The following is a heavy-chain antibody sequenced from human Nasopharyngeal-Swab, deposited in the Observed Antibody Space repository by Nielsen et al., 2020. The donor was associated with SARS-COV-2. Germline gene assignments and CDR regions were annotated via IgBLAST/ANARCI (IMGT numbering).Heavy chain of an antibody. CDR2: IYTSGST. CDR3: ARGYYYDSSGFFDY. D-gene: IGHD3-22*01. Sequence: TLSLTCTVSGGSISSGSYYWSWIRQPAGKGLEWIGRIYTSGSTNYNPSLKSRVTISVDTSKNQFSLKLSSVTAADTAVYYCARGYYYDSSGFFDYWGQGTLVTVSS. CDR1: GGSISSGSYY. J-gene: IGHJ4*02. V-gene: IGHV4-61*02.